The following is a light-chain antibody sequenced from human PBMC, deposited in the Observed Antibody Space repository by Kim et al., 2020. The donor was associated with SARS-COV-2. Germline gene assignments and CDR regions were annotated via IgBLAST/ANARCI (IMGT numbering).Light chain of an antibody. CDR1: QSVSNNY. CDR2: GAS. CDR3: QQYGNSPWT. Sequence: EIVLTQSPGTLSLSPGERATLSCRASQSVSNNYLAWYQQKPGQPPSLLIYGASSRASDIPDRFSGSGSATDFTLTINRLEPEDFAVYYCQQYGNSPWTFSQGTKVDIK. J-gene: IGKJ1*01. V-gene: IGKV3-20*01.